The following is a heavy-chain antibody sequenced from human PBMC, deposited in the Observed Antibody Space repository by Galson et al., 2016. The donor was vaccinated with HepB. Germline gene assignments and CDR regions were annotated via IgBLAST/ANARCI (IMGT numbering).Heavy chain of an antibody. CDR2: TYYRSEWYH. Sequence: CAISGDSVSNDHSAWHWIRQSASRGLEWLGRTYYRSEWYHDYAESVQGRIAIIPDTFTNQLSLQLSTVTPEDTALYYCASAKAAGTSFYLWGQGTMVTVSS. CDR3: ASAKAAGTSFYL. J-gene: IGHJ3*01. V-gene: IGHV6-1*01. D-gene: IGHD6-13*01. CDR1: GDSVSNDHSA.